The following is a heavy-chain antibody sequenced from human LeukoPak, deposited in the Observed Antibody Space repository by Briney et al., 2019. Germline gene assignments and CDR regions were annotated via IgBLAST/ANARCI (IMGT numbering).Heavy chain of an antibody. D-gene: IGHD6-19*01. J-gene: IGHJ4*02. CDR2: ISYDGSNK. V-gene: IGHV3-30-3*01. CDR1: GFTFSSYA. CDR3: ARDGIAVAGIAAVAWYFDY. Sequence: PGRSLRLSCAASGFTFSSYAMHWDRQAPGKGLEWVAVISYDGSNKYYADSVKGRFTISRDNSKNTLYLQMNSLRAEDTAVYYCARDGIAVAGIAAVAWYFDYWGQGTLVTVSS.